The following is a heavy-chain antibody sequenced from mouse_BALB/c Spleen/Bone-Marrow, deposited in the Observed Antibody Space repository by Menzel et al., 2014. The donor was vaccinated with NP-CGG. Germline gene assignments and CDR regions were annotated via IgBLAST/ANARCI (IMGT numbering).Heavy chain of an antibody. Sequence: QVQLQQSGAELMKPGASVKISCKATGYTFSSYWIEWVKQRPGHGLEWIGEILPGSGGTNYNEKFKGKATFTADTSSNTAYMQLSSLTSEDSAVYYCARWDYWYFDVWGAGTTVTVSS. J-gene: IGHJ1*01. CDR2: ILPGSGGT. V-gene: IGHV1-9*01. CDR1: GYTFSSYW. D-gene: IGHD4-1*01. CDR3: ARWDYWYFDV.